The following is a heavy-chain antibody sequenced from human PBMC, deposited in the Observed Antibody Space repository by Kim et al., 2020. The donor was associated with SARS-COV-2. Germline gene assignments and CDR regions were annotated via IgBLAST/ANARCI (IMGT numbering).Heavy chain of an antibody. D-gene: IGHD3-10*01. V-gene: IGHV3-33*05. CDR2: ISYDGSNK. J-gene: IGHJ4*02. CDR1: GFTFSSYG. Sequence: GGSLRLSCAASGFTFSSYGMHWVRQAPGKGLEWVAVISYDGSNKYYADSVKGRFTISRDNSKNTLYLQMNSLRAEDTAVYYCARAKRTYYGSGNSQNLDYWGQGTLVTVSS. CDR3: ARAKRTYYGSGNSQNLDY.